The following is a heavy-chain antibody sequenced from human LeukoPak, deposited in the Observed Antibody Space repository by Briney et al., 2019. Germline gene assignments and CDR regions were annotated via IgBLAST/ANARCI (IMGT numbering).Heavy chain of an antibody. CDR3: AREGGNWGEGYFDY. V-gene: IGHV3-11*01. Sequence: GGSLRLSCAASEFTFSDYYMSWIRQVPGKGLEWVSYISGSSSTMYYANSVNGRFTISRDNAKNLLYLKMNSMRAEETAVYYCAREGGNWGEGYFDYWGQGTLVTVSS. D-gene: IGHD7-27*01. CDR1: EFTFSDYY. J-gene: IGHJ4*02. CDR2: ISGSSSTM.